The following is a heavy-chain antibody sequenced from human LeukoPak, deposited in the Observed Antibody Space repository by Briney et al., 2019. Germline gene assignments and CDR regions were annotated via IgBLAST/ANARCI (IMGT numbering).Heavy chain of an antibody. CDR2: ISDSGGYA. V-gene: IGHV3-23*01. D-gene: IGHD3-10*01. J-gene: IGHJ4*02. Sequence: GGSLRLSCAASGFTFSSFAMSWVRQAPGKGLEWVSGISDSGGYAYYADSVKGRFTISRDNSKNTLYLHMNSLRAEDTAVYYCAKLGNFASGSYSDWGQGTLVTVSS. CDR1: GFTFSSFA. CDR3: AKLGNFASGSYSD.